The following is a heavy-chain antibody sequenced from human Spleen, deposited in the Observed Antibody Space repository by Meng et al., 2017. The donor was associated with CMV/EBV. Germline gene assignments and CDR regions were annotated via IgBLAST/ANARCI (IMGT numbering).Heavy chain of an antibody. Sequence: SETLSLTCAVYGGSFSGYYWSWIRQPPGKGLEWIGEINHSGSTNYNPSLKSRVTISVDTSKNQFSLKLSSVTAADTAVYYCARHAEGVKYYDFWSGYPASNWFDPWGQGTLVTVSS. CDR1: GGSFSGYY. CDR2: INHSGST. J-gene: IGHJ5*02. V-gene: IGHV4-34*01. CDR3: ARHAEGVKYYDFWSGYPASNWFDP. D-gene: IGHD3-3*01.